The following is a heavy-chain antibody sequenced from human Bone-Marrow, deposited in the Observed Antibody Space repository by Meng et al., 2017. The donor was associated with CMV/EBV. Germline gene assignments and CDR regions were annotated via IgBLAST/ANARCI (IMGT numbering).Heavy chain of an antibody. V-gene: IGHV1-69*05. CDR1: GYTFTNFG. Sequence: SVNVSCKTSGYTFTNFGVSWVRQAPGQGLEWMGGIIPIFGTANYAQKFQGRVTITTDESTSTAYMELSSLRSEDTAVYYCASSITMVRGVMRGMDVWGQGTTVTVSS. CDR2: IIPIFGTA. CDR3: ASSITMVRGVMRGMDV. D-gene: IGHD3-10*01. J-gene: IGHJ6*02.